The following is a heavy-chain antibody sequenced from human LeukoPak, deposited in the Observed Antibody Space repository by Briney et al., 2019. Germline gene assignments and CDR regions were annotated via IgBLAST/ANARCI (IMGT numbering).Heavy chain of an antibody. CDR3: ARVDPASLAVHY. D-gene: IGHD6-19*01. Sequence: ASVKVSCKASGYTFTGYYLNWVRQAPGQGLEWMGRINPNSGGTNCGRKFQGRVTMTRDTSISTAYMELSSLTFDDTAVYYCARVDPASLAVHYWGQGPLLAVSS. V-gene: IGHV1-2*02. J-gene: IGHJ4*02. CDR1: GYTFTGYY. CDR2: INPNSGGT.